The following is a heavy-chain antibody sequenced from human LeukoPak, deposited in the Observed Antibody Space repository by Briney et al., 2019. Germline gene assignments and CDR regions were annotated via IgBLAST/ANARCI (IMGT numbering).Heavy chain of an antibody. CDR2: INSDGSST. J-gene: IGHJ4*02. CDR3: ARRLDSSGYLTGQHFDY. CDR1: GFTFSSYW. Sequence: AGGSLRLSCAASGFTFSSYWMHWVRQAPGKGLVWVSRINSDGSSTSYADSVKGRFTISRDNAKNTLYLQMNSLRAEDTAVYYCARRLDSSGYLTGQHFDYWGQGTLVTVSS. D-gene: IGHD3-22*01. V-gene: IGHV3-74*01.